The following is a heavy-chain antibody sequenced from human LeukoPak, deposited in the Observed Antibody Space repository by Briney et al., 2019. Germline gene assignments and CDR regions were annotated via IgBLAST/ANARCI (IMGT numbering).Heavy chain of an antibody. J-gene: IGHJ4*02. D-gene: IGHD2-15*01. Sequence: GVSLRLSCAASGFTFSSYAMIWVRQAPGKCLFWVSAISGSGGSTYYADSVKGRFTISRDNSKNTLYLQMNSLRAEDTAVYYCAKESRGRLTDYWGQGTLVTVSS. CDR3: AKESRGRLTDY. CDR2: ISGSGGST. V-gene: IGHV3-23*01. CDR1: GFTFSSYA.